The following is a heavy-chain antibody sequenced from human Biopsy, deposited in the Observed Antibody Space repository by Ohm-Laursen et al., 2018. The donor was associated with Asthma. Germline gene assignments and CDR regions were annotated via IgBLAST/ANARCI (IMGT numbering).Heavy chain of an antibody. CDR2: ISYGGKT. V-gene: IGHV4-39*01. J-gene: IGHJ6*02. D-gene: IGHD3-3*01. CDR3: ARRITIFGVVQKDHGMDA. Sequence: TLSLTCAVSGGPMTPTSHYWDWIRQAPGKGLEWIGYISYGGKTSYNPSLKNRVTISRDTSKNQFSLRQTSVTAADTAVYFCARRITIFGVVQKDHGMDAWGQGTTVIVSS. CDR1: GGPMTPTSHY.